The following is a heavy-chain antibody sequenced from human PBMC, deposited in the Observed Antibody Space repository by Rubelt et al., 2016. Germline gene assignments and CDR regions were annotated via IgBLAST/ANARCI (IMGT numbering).Heavy chain of an antibody. Sequence: LVQSGAEVKKPGSSVKVSCKASGGTFSSYAISWVRQAPGQGLEWMGWINPNSGGTNYAQKFQGRVTMTRDTSISTAYVELSRLRSDDKAVYYCARVYSSGYYPAEYFQHWGQGTLVTVSS. CDR1: GGTFSSYA. CDR3: ARVYSSGYYPAEYFQH. J-gene: IGHJ1*01. D-gene: IGHD3-22*01. V-gene: IGHV1-2*02. CDR2: INPNSGGT.